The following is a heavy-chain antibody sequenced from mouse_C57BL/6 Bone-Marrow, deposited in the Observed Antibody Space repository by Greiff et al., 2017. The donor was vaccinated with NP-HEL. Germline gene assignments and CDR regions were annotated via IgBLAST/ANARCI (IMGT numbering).Heavy chain of an antibody. D-gene: IGHD2-3*01. J-gene: IGHJ4*01. CDR2: IYPGDGDT. Sequence: VQGVESGPELVKPGASVKISCKASGYAFSSSWMNWVKQRPGKGLEWIGRIYPGDGDTNYNGKFKGKATLTADKSSSTAYMQLSSLTSEDSAVYFCARPLGLLHYYAMDYWGQGTSVTVSS. V-gene: IGHV1-82*01. CDR3: ARPLGLLHYYAMDY. CDR1: GYAFSSSW.